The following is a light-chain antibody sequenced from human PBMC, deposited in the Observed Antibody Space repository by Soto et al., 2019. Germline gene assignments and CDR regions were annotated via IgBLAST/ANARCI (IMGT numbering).Light chain of an antibody. CDR3: SSYTTSGTLS. CDR2: DVS. Sequence: QSVLTQPASVSGSPGQSITISCTGTSSDVGRYNYVSWYQQHPGKAPKLMIYDVSNRPSGVSNRFSGSKSGDTASLTISGPQAEDEADYYCSSYTTSGTLSFGGGTKLTVL. CDR1: SSDVGRYNY. V-gene: IGLV2-14*03. J-gene: IGLJ2*01.